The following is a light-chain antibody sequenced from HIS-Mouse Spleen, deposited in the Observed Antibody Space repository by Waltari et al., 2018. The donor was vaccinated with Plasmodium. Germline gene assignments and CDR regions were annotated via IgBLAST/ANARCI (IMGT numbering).Light chain of an antibody. CDR2: GAS. CDR1: QSVSNN. CDR3: QQYNNWSFT. Sequence: EIVMTQSPATLSVSPGDRATLSCKASQSVSNNLAWYQQKPGQAPRLLIYGASTRATGIPARFSGSGSGTEFTLTISSLQSEDFAVYYCQQYNNWSFTVGPGTKVDIK. V-gene: IGKV3-15*01. J-gene: IGKJ3*01.